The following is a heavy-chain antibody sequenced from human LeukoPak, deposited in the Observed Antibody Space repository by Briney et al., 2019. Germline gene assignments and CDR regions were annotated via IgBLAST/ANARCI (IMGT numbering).Heavy chain of an antibody. CDR3: ARVSCTGTNCYHGGFDY. Sequence: ASVKVSCKASGYTLTAYYIHWVRQAPGQGLEWMGWIIPNGGGTSYAQKFQGRVTTTRDTSINTAYMELSSLRSDDTAIYSCARVSCTGTNCYHGGFDYWGQGTLVTVSS. CDR2: IIPNGGGT. CDR1: GYTLTAYY. V-gene: IGHV1-2*02. J-gene: IGHJ4*02. D-gene: IGHD2-2*01.